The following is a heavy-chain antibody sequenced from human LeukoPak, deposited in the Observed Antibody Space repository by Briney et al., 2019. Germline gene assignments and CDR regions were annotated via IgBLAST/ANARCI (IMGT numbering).Heavy chain of an antibody. J-gene: IGHJ4*02. CDR2: IRYDGSNK. CDR3: ASGVEVGPVYFDY. V-gene: IGHV3-30*02. CDR1: GFTFSSYA. Sequence: PGGSLRLSCAASGFTFSSYAMSWVRQAPGKGVGWVAFIRYDGSNKYYADSVKGRFTISRDNSKNTVNLQMNSLRAEDTAVYYCASGVEVGPVYFDYWGQGTLVTVSS. D-gene: IGHD2-2*01.